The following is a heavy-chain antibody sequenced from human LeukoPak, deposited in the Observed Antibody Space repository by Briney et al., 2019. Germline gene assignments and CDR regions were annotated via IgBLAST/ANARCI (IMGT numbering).Heavy chain of an antibody. V-gene: IGHV4-31*11. CDR2: IYYSGST. D-gene: IGHD6-13*01. CDR3: ARDDRQQLVYDY. Sequence: PSETLSLTCAVYGGSFSGYYWGWIRQHPGKGLEWIGYIYYSGSTYYNPSLKSRVTISVDTSKNQFSLKLSSVTAADTAVYYCARDDRQQLVYDYWGQGTLVTVSS. CDR1: GGSFSGYY. J-gene: IGHJ4*02.